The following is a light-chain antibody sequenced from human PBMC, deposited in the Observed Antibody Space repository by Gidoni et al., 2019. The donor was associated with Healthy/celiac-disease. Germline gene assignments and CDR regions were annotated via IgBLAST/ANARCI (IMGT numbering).Light chain of an antibody. CDR3: QQSYSTPPV. CDR2: AAS. Sequence: DIQMTQSPSSLSASVGDRVTITCRASQSISSYLNWYQQKPGKAPKLLIYAASSLQSGVPSSFSGSGSGTDFTLTISSLQPEDFATYYCQQSYSTPPVFGGGTKVEIK. V-gene: IGKV1-39*01. CDR1: QSISSY. J-gene: IGKJ4*01.